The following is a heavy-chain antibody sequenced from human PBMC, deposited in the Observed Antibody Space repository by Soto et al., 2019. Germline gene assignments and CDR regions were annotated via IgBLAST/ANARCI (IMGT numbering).Heavy chain of an antibody. D-gene: IGHD6-25*01. CDR2: IGDVGGTT. CDR3: ADTGGSGLYADWYFDL. V-gene: IGHV3-23*04. J-gene: IGHJ2*01. Sequence: EVQLVESGGGLVQPGGSLRLSCAASGFTFNNYAMTWVRQAPGKGLEWVSAIGDVGGTTYYPDSLKGRFTISRDNSKNTLYLEMDSLRAGDTAVYYCADTGGSGLYADWYFDLWGRGTLVTVSS. CDR1: GFTFNNYA.